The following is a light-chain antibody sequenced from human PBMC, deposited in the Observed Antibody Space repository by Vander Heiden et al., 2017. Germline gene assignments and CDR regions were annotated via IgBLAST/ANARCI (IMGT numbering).Light chain of an antibody. CDR2: QDN. J-gene: IGLJ2*01. Sequence: SYELTQPPSVSLSPGQTASITCSGDKLGDKYACWYHQKPGQSPLLVIYQDNKRPSGIPERFSGSNSGNTATLTISGTQAMDEADYYCQAWDTSTAWKVFGGGTKLTVL. CDR1: KLGDKY. V-gene: IGLV3-1*01. CDR3: QAWDTSTAWKV.